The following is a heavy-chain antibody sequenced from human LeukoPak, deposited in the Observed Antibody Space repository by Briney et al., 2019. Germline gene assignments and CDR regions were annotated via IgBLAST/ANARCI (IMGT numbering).Heavy chain of an antibody. D-gene: IGHD4-11*01. CDR1: GFTFSSYS. CDR2: IRSKAYGGTT. CDR3: TRGREVTTLYYYYYGMDV. V-gene: IGHV3-49*04. Sequence: GGSLRLSCAASGFTFSSYSMNWVRQAPGKGLEWVGFIRSKAYGGTTEYAASVKGRFTISRDDSKSIAYLQMNSLKTEDTAVYYCTRGREVTTLYYYYYGMDVWGQGTTVTVSS. J-gene: IGHJ6*02.